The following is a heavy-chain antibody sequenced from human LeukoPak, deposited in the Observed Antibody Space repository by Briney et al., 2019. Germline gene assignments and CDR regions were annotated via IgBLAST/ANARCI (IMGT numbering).Heavy chain of an antibody. J-gene: IGHJ6*03. CDR1: GFTFSSYG. V-gene: IGHV3-33*01. CDR3: ARRGPYYYYMDV. CDR2: IWYDGSNK. D-gene: IGHD3-10*01. Sequence: PGGSLRLSCAASGFTFSSYGMHWVRQAPGKGLEWVAVIWYDGSNKYYADSVKGRFTISRDNSKNTLYLQMNSLRAEDTAEYYCARRGPYYYYMDVWGKGTTVTVSS.